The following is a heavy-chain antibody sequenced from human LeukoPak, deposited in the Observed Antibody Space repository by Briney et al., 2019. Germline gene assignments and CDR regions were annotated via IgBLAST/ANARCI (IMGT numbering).Heavy chain of an antibody. Sequence: PSETLSLTCTVSGGSISSGDYYWSWIRQPPGKGLEWIGYSYYGGITNYNPSLKSRVTISVDTSKNQVSLKLSSVTAAVTAVYYCARRRDGYIDYWGQGTLVTVST. CDR3: ARRRDGYIDY. D-gene: IGHD5-24*01. CDR2: SYYGGIT. CDR1: GGSISSGDYY. V-gene: IGHV4-61*08. J-gene: IGHJ4*02.